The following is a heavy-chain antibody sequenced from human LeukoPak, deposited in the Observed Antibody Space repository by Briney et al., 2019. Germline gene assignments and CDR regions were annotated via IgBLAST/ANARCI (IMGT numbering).Heavy chain of an antibody. J-gene: IGHJ4*02. CDR1: GFTFSSYW. V-gene: IGHV3-23*01. Sequence: GGSLRLSCAASGFTFSSYWMSWVRQAPEKGLEWVSFIGGNGGNIHYADSVKGRFTISRDTSKNTLYLQLSSLRAEDTAIYYCARERLGLTEYFDYWGRGTLVTVSS. CDR3: ARERLGLTEYFDY. D-gene: IGHD7-27*01. CDR2: IGGNGGNI.